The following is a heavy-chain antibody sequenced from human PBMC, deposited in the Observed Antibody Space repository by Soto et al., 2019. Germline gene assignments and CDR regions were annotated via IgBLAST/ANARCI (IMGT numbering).Heavy chain of an antibody. V-gene: IGHV4-59*08. D-gene: IGHD3-3*01. CDR2: IYYSGST. Sequence: SETLSLTCTVSGGSISSYYWSWIRQPPGNGLEWIGYIYYSGSTNYNPSLKSRVTISVDTSKNQFSLKLSSGTAADTAVYYCARRITIFGVVTPDNWFDPWGQGTLVTVSS. CDR1: GGSISSYY. CDR3: ARRITIFGVVTPDNWFDP. J-gene: IGHJ5*02.